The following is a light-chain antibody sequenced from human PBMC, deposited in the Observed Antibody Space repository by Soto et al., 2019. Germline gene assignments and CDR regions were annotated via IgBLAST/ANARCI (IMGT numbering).Light chain of an antibody. CDR2: DVS. J-gene: IGLJ1*01. V-gene: IGLV2-11*01. CDR3: CSYAGRDIYV. Sequence: QSALTQPRSVSGSPGQSVSISCTGTSSDVGGYNYVSWYQQHPGKAPKVMIYDVSKRPSGVPDRFSGSKSGNTASLTISGLQSEYEADYYCCSYAGRDIYVFGTGTQLTVL. CDR1: SSDVGGYNY.